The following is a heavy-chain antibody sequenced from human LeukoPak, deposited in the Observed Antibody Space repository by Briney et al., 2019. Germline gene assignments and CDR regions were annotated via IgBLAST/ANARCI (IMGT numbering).Heavy chain of an antibody. V-gene: IGHV3-23*01. D-gene: IGHD6-19*01. CDR2: INGGGTST. Sequence: PGRSLRLSCAASGFTFSSYAMHWVRQAPGKGLQWVSVINGGGTSTDYAGSVKGRFTISRDNSKNTLYLQMNSLRAEDTAIYYCAKGAFEQWLVQVIPFDYWGQGTLVTVSS. J-gene: IGHJ4*02. CDR1: GFTFSSYA. CDR3: AKGAFEQWLVQVIPFDY.